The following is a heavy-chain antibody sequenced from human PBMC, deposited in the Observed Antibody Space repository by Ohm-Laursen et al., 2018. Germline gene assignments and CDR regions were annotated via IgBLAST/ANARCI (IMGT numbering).Heavy chain of an antibody. CDR2: ISSSGSTI. CDR1: GFTFSSYG. Sequence: SLRLSCAASGFTFSSYGMSWVRQAPGKGLEWVSYISSSGSTIYYADSVRGRFTISRDNAKNSLYLQMNSLRAEDTAVYYCARELGYDWNDEDYWGQGTLVTVSS. V-gene: IGHV3-48*04. J-gene: IGHJ4*02. D-gene: IGHD1-20*01. CDR3: ARELGYDWNDEDY.